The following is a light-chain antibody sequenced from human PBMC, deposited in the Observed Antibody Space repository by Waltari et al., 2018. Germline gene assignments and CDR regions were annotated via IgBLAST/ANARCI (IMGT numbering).Light chain of an antibody. CDR3: QAWDSSRGYV. CDR1: NLDNKY. V-gene: IGLV3-1*01. Sequence: SYEVTQPPSVSVSPGQTASITCSGHNLDNKYVYWYQQKAGQAPALVIYKDSKRPSGIPERFSGSNSGNTATLTISGTQALDEADYYCQAWDSSRGYVFGTGTKVTVL. J-gene: IGLJ1*01. CDR2: KDS.